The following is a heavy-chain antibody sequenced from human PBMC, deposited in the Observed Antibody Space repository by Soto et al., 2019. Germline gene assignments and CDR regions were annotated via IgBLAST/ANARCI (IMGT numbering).Heavy chain of an antibody. CDR3: AKDSDPTVTTSLAFDY. J-gene: IGHJ4*02. Sequence: GGSLRLSCAASGFTFSSYGMHWVRQAPGKGLEWVAVISYDGSNKYYADSVKGRFTISRDNSKNTLYLQMNSLRAEDTAVYYCAKDSDPTVTTSLAFDYWGQGTLVTVSS. CDR1: GFTFSSYG. D-gene: IGHD4-17*01. CDR2: ISYDGSNK. V-gene: IGHV3-30*18.